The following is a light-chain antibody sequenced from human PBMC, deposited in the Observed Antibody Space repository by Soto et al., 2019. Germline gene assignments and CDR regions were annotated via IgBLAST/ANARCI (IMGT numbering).Light chain of an antibody. CDR2: DVS. Sequence: QSVLTQPASVSGSPGQSITISCNGSSSDVGGYHYVSWYQQHPGKAPKLTIYDVSNLPSGVSNRFSGSKSGNPASLTISGLQAEDEADYYCSSYTSSVVVGGGTKLTVL. J-gene: IGLJ2*01. CDR3: SSYTSSVV. V-gene: IGLV2-14*01. CDR1: SSDVGGYHY.